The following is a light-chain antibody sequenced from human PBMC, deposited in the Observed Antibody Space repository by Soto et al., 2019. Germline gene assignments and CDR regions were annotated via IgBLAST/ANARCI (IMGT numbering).Light chain of an antibody. CDR1: QSISAW. V-gene: IGKV1-5*03. J-gene: IGKJ1*01. Sequence: DIQMTQSHSILSASVGDRVAITCRASQSISAWVAWYQQKAGKAPKLLIYQASLLESGVPSRFSGSGSGTEFTLTISSLQPDDLATYYCQQYNSSPWTFDQGTKVEIK. CDR2: QAS. CDR3: QQYNSSPWT.